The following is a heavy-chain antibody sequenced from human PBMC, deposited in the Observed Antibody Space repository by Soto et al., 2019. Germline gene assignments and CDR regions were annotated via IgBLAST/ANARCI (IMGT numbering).Heavy chain of an antibody. V-gene: IGHV3-23*01. CDR2: IGASGDIT. CDR3: AKDDFTDRGDDYFGY. CDR1: GFSFTNFA. J-gene: IGHJ4*02. D-gene: IGHD2-21*02. Sequence: QPGGSLRLSCAASGFSFTNFAMSWVRQAPGKGLEWVAGIGASGDITWYADSVKGRLSISRDNSKNTLYLQLNSLRFEDTAVYYCAKDDFTDRGDDYFGYWGPGTRVTVSS.